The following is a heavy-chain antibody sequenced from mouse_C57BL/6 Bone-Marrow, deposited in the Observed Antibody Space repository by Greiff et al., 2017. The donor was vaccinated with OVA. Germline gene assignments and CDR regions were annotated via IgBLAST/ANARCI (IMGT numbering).Heavy chain of an antibody. CDR2: ISYDGSN. V-gene: IGHV3-6*01. Sequence: EVKLVESGPGLVKPSQSLSLTCSVTGYSITSGYYWNWIRQFPGNKLEWMGYISYDGSNNYNPSLKNRISITRDTSKNQFFLKLNSVTTEDTATYYCARGDYYGSRACLWFAYWGQGTLVTVSA. D-gene: IGHD1-1*01. CDR1: GYSITSGYY. CDR3: ARGDYYGSRACLWFAY. J-gene: IGHJ3*01.